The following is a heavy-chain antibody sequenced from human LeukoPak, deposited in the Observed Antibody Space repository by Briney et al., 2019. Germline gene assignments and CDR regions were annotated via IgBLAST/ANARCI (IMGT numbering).Heavy chain of an antibody. CDR3: ARGPPLDY. CDR2: ISYDGSNK. V-gene: IGHV3-30*03. Sequence: PGMSLRLSCAASGFTFSSYGMHWVRQAPGKGLEWVAVISYDGSNKYYADSVKGRFTISRDNSKNTLYLQMNSLRAEDTAVYYCARGPPLDYWGQGILVTVSS. CDR1: GFTFSSYG. J-gene: IGHJ4*02.